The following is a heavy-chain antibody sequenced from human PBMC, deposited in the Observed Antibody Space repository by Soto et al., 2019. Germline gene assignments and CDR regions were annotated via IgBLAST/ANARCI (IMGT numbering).Heavy chain of an antibody. D-gene: IGHD2-2*01. J-gene: IGHJ4*02. Sequence: EVQLLESGGSLVQPGGSLRLSCAASGFTFSTYAMSWVRQAPGKGLEWVSTISGSADSTFYADSVKGRFTISRDNSKNTLYLQMNSLRVEDTAVYYCAKVGDESCSRTSCLFHFDYWGQGTLATVSS. CDR1: GFTFSTYA. CDR3: AKVGDESCSRTSCLFHFDY. CDR2: ISGSADST. V-gene: IGHV3-23*01.